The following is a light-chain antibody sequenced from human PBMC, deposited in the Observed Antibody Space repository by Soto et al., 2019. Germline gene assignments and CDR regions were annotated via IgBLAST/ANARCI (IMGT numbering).Light chain of an antibody. Sequence: QSVLTQPASVSGSPGQSITIPCTGTSGDVGGYNYVSWYQQHPGKAPKLMIYDVSNRPSGVSNRFSGSKSGNTASLTISGLQAEDEADYYCSSYTSSSTLYVVFGGGTKLTVL. CDR2: DVS. CDR1: SGDVGGYNY. J-gene: IGLJ2*01. V-gene: IGLV2-14*01. CDR3: SSYTSSSTLYVV.